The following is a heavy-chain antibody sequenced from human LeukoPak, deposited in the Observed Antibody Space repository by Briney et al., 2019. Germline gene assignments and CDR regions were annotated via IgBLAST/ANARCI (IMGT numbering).Heavy chain of an antibody. D-gene: IGHD2-21*01. CDR1: GFTFSDYG. Sequence: GGSLRLSCAASGFTFSDYGMIWVRQAPGKGLEWVSYITRSSALHYADSVKGRFAISRDNAKSSLYLQMNSLRDEDTAVYYCARVWQDYSGVDYWGQGTLVTVSS. V-gene: IGHV3-48*02. CDR3: ARVWQDYSGVDY. CDR2: ITRSSAL. J-gene: IGHJ4*02.